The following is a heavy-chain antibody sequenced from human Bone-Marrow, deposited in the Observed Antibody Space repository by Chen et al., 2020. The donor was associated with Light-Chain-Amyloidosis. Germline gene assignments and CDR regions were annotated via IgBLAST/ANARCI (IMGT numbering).Heavy chain of an antibody. J-gene: IGHJ4*02. CDR2: ISTSSSI. V-gene: IGHV3-48*02. D-gene: IGHD3-16*01. CDR1: GFTFSSYS. Sequence: EVHLVESGCVLVQPRESLRLSCAASGFTFSSYSMSWVRRAPGQWLEWVSYISTSSSINDADSVKGRFTISRDNAKNSLYLQMNSLRDEDTAVYYCARARGADYWGQGTLVTVSS. CDR3: ARARGADY.